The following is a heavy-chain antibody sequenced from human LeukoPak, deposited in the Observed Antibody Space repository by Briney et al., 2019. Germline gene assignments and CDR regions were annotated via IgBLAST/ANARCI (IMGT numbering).Heavy chain of an antibody. CDR1: GGSFSGYY. CDR3: ARGPPANVLLWFGEFYFGY. V-gene: IGHV4-34*01. J-gene: IGHJ4*02. CDR2: INHSGST. D-gene: IGHD3-10*01. Sequence: PSETLSLTCAVYGGSFSGYYWSWIRQPPGKGLEWIGEINHSGSTNHNPSLKSRVTISVDTSKNQFSLKLSSVTAADTAVYYCARGPPANVLLWFGEFYFGYWGQGTLSPSPQ.